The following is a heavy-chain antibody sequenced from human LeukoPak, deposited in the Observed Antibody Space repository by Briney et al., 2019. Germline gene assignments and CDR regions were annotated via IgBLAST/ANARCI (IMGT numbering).Heavy chain of an antibody. Sequence: GGSLRLSCAASGFTFSSYGMPWVRQAPGKGLEWVAVISYDGSNKYYADSVKGQFTISRDNSKNTLYLQMNSLRAEDTAVYYCAKDASGVSSGWFDYWGQGTLVTVFS. V-gene: IGHV3-30*18. J-gene: IGHJ4*02. CDR3: AKDASGVSSGWFDY. D-gene: IGHD6-19*01. CDR2: ISYDGSNK. CDR1: GFTFSSYG.